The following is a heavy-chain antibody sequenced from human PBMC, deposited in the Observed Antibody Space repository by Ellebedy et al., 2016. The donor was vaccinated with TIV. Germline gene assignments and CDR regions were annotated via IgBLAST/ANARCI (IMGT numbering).Heavy chain of an antibody. J-gene: IGHJ3*01. CDR3: ARDPVGVGPAFDV. V-gene: IGHV3-23*01. D-gene: IGHD4-23*01. Sequence: GESLKISCAASGLTFSSHAMSWVRQAPGKGLEWVSSITGSGDNTYYADSVKGRFTISRDNSKITLYLQMISLRAEDTAVYYCARDPVGVGPAFDVWGQGTVVTVSS. CDR2: ITGSGDNT. CDR1: GLTFSSHA.